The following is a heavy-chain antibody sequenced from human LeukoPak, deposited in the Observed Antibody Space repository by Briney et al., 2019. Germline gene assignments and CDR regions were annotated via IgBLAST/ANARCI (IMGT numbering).Heavy chain of an antibody. CDR3: ARRIFGVPYDAFDI. Sequence: SETLSLTYTVSGGSISSYYWSWIRQPPGKGLEWIGYIYYSGSTNYNPSLKSRVTISVDTSKNQFSLKLSSVTAADTAVYYCARRIFGVPYDAFDIWGQGTMVTVSS. D-gene: IGHD3-3*01. CDR1: GGSISSYY. CDR2: IYYSGST. V-gene: IGHV4-59*01. J-gene: IGHJ3*02.